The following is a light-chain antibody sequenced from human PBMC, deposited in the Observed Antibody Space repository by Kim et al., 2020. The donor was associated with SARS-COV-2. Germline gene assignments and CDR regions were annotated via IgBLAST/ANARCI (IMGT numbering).Light chain of an antibody. J-gene: IGLJ2*01. Sequence: ELTQPPSASGTPGQRVTISCSGSTSNIGSNTVNWYQQHPGAAPELLIYNNNQRPSGVPDRFSGSKSGTSASLAISGLQSEDEADYYCAARDDSLNGPVFGGGTQLTVL. CDR1: TSNIGSNT. V-gene: IGLV1-44*01. CDR3: AARDDSLNGPV. CDR2: NNN.